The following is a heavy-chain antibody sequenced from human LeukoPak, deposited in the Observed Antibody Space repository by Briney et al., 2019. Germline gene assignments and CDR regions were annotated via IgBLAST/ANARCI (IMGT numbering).Heavy chain of an antibody. J-gene: IGHJ4*02. D-gene: IGHD3-3*01. CDR3: ASMGVNDFWSGYYHIDY. V-gene: IGHV1-69*13. CDR1: GGTFSSYA. CDR2: IIPIFGTA. Sequence: SVKVSCKASGGTFSSYAISWVRQAPGQGLEWMGGIIPIFGTANYAQKFQGRVTITADESTSTAYMGLSSLRSEDTAVYYCASMGVNDFWSGYYHIDYWGQGTLVTVSS.